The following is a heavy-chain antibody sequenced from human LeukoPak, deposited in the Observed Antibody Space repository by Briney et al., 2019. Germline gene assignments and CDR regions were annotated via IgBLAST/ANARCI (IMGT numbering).Heavy chain of an antibody. Sequence: SETPSLTCAVYGGSLSGYYWSWIRQPPGKGLEWIGEINHSGSTNYNPSLKSRVTISVDTSKNQFSLKLSSVTAADTAVYYCASRDRMVRGVIISRWFDPWGQGTLVTVSS. D-gene: IGHD3-10*01. CDR1: GGSLSGYY. V-gene: IGHV4-34*01. J-gene: IGHJ5*02. CDR2: INHSGST. CDR3: ASRDRMVRGVIISRWFDP.